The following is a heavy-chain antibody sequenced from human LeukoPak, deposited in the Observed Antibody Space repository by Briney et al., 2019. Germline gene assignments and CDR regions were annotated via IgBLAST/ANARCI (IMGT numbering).Heavy chain of an antibody. J-gene: IGHJ4*02. CDR1: GFTFSEYH. V-gene: IGHV3-13*01. CDR3: ARVAKERVGGVYYFDY. Sequence: LSGGSLRLSCAASGFTFSEYHMHGVRQSTGKSLECVSAIGTAGDTYYTGSVKGRFTISRENAKNSLYLQMNSLRAGDTAVYYCARVAKERVGGVYYFDYWGQGTLVTVSS. CDR2: IGTAGDT. D-gene: IGHD1-1*01.